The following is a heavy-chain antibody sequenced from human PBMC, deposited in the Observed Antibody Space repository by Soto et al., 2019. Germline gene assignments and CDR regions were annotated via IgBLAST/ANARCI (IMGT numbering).Heavy chain of an antibody. CDR1: GFTFSSYA. CDR2: ISCSGGST. J-gene: IGHJ6*02. V-gene: IGHV3-23*01. Sequence: GGSLRLSCAASGFTFSSYAMSWVRQAPGKGLEWVSAISCSGGSTYYADSVKGRFTISRDNSKNTLYLQMNSLRAEDTAVYYCAKDRSGWDRYYNGMDVWGQGTTVTVSS. CDR3: AKDRSGWDRYYNGMDV. D-gene: IGHD6-19*01.